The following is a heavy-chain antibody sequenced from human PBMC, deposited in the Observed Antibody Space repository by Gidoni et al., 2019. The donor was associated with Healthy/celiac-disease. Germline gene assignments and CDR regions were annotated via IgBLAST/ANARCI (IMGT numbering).Heavy chain of an antibody. CDR3: ARVFRRGTTRLTNWFDP. CDR1: GGSFRGYY. Sequence: QVQLQQWGAGLLKPSETLSLTCAVYGGSFRGYYWSCIRQPPGQGLEWIGEINHSGSTNYNPSLKSRVTISVDTSKNQFSLKLSSVTAADTAVYYCARVFRRGTTRLTNWFDPWGQGTLVTVSS. CDR2: INHSGST. D-gene: IGHD4-17*01. J-gene: IGHJ5*02. V-gene: IGHV4-34*01.